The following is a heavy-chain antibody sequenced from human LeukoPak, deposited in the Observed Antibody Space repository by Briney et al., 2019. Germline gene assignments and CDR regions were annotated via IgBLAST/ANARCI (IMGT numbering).Heavy chain of an antibody. CDR2: IKQDGSEK. CDR1: GFTFSSYW. Sequence: GGSLRFSCAACGFTFSSYWMSWVRQAPGKGLEWVANIKQDGSEKYYVDSVKGRFTISRDNAKNSLYLQMNSLRAEDTAVYYCARAKRNGIDIWGQGTMISVSS. J-gene: IGHJ3*02. V-gene: IGHV3-7*04. CDR3: ARAKRNGIDI. D-gene: IGHD2-8*01.